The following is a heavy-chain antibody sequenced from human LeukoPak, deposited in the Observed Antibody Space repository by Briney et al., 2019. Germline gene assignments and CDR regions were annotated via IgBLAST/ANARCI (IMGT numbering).Heavy chain of an antibody. D-gene: IGHD5-12*01. CDR3: ARRDGTVATKDVNWFDS. CDR1: GGSISTSNW. CDR2: IYHSGST. V-gene: IGHV4-4*02. J-gene: IGHJ5*01. Sequence: SGTLSLTCAVSGGSISTSNWWSWVRQPPGKGLEWIGEIYHSGSTNYNPSLKSRVTILVEKSKNQFSLKLSSVTAADTAVYYCARRDGTVATKDVNWFDSWGQGTLVTVSS.